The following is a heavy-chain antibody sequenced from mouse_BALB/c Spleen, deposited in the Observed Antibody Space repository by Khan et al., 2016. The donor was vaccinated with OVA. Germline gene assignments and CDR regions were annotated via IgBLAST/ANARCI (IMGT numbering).Heavy chain of an antibody. CDR2: ISTYYGDA. CDR3: ARGSGNSRFAY. D-gene: IGHD1-3*01. V-gene: IGHV1S137*01. Sequence: VQLQESGAELVRPGVSVKLSCKGSGYTFTDFAMHWVKQSHAKSLEWIGVISTYYGDATYNQKFKGKATMTVDKSSSPAYMELARLTSTDSAIYDCARGSGNSRFAYWGQGTLVTVSA. CDR1: GYTFTDFA. J-gene: IGHJ3*01.